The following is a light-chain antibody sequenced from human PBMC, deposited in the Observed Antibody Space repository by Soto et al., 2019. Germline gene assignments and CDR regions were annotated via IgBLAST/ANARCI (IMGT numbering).Light chain of an antibody. J-gene: IGKJ1*01. CDR3: LQDYTYPRT. CDR1: QGIKND. CDR2: AAS. Sequence: AIQMTQSPSSLSASVGDRVSITCRASQGIKNDLGWYQKKSGEAPKLLIYAASTLQSGVPSRFSGSASGTDFTHTISGLQPEDFATYYCLQDYTYPRTFGQGTSVEVK. V-gene: IGKV1-6*01.